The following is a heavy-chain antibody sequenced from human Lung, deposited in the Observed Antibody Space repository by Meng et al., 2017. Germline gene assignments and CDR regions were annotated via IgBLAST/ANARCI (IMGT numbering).Heavy chain of an antibody. J-gene: IGHJ4*02. CDR2: INHSGST. Sequence: VKRHPLRQCLLMPPALLSLACVVAGGSFSNYYVIWIRQPPAKGLEWIGEINHSGSTNYNPSLESRATISVDTSQNNLSLKLSSVTAADSAVYYCARGPTTIAHDFDYWGQGTLVTVSS. V-gene: IGHV4-34*01. D-gene: IGHD5-24*01. CDR3: ARGPTTIAHDFDY. CDR1: GGSFSNYY.